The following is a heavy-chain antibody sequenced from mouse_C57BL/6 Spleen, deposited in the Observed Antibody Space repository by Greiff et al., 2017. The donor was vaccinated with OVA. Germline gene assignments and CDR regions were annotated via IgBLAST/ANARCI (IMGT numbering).Heavy chain of an antibody. Sequence: VQLQQSGPELVKPGASVKISCKASGYAFSSSWMNWVKQRPGKGLEWIGRIYPGDGDTNYNGKFKGKATLTADKSSSTAYMQLSSLTSEDSAVYFCASSYYYGSSYVCDYWGQGTTLTVSS. CDR1: GYAFSSSW. V-gene: IGHV1-82*01. CDR3: ASSYYYGSSYVCDY. D-gene: IGHD1-1*01. J-gene: IGHJ2*01. CDR2: IYPGDGDT.